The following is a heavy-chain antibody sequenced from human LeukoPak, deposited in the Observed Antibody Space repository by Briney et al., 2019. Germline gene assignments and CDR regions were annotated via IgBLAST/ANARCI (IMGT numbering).Heavy chain of an antibody. Sequence: SVKVSCKASGGTFSSYAISWVRQAPGQGLEWVGGIIPIFGTANYAQKFQGRVTITADESTSTAYMELSSLRSEDTAVYYCASRSYAGGDLWSGYHNLYYYYYGMDVWGQGTTVTVSS. D-gene: IGHD3-3*01. CDR3: ASRSYAGGDLWSGYHNLYYYYYGMDV. CDR2: IIPIFGTA. CDR1: GGTFSSYA. J-gene: IGHJ6*02. V-gene: IGHV1-69*13.